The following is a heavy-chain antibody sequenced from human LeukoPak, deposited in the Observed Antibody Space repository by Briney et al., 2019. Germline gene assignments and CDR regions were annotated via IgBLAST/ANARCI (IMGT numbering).Heavy chain of an antibody. CDR2: ISSSGSTI. CDR1: EFSVGSNY. CDR3: ARGYYLGDYYYYYMDV. D-gene: IGHD2/OR15-2a*01. V-gene: IGHV3-48*03. Sequence: GGSLRLSCAASEFSVGSNYMTWVRQAPGKGLEWVSYISSSGSTIYYADSVKGRFTISRDNAKNSLYLQMNSLRAEDTAVYYCARGYYLGDYYYYYMDVWGKGTTVTISS. J-gene: IGHJ6*03.